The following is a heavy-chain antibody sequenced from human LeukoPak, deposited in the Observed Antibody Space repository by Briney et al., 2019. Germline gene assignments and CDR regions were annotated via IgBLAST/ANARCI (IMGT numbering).Heavy chain of an antibody. Sequence: SETLSLTCAVSGYSISSGYYWGWIRQPPGEGLEWIGSIYHSGSTYYNPSLKSRVTISVDTSKNQFSLKLSSVTAADTAVYYCASHRCSSTSCYFRAWYMDVWGKGTTVTVSS. D-gene: IGHD2-2*01. J-gene: IGHJ6*03. V-gene: IGHV4-38-2*01. CDR2: IYHSGST. CDR3: ASHRCSSTSCYFRAWYMDV. CDR1: GYSISSGYY.